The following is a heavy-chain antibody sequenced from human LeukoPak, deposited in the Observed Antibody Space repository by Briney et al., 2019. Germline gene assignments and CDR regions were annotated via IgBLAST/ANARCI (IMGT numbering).Heavy chain of an antibody. Sequence: GGSLRLSCAASGFTFRSTSMSWVRQAPGKGLEWVAVTVGGGDGTYYADSVKGRFTISRDNSKNTLYLQMNSLRAGDTAVYYCAKDPIFSGSYGVFDYWGLGTLVTVSS. CDR1: GFTFRSTS. J-gene: IGHJ4*02. CDR3: AKDPIFSGSYGVFDY. CDR2: TVGGGDGT. D-gene: IGHD1-26*01. V-gene: IGHV3-23*01.